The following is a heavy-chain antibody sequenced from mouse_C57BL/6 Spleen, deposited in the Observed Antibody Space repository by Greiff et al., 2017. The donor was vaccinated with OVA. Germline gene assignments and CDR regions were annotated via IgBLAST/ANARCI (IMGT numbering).Heavy chain of an antibody. D-gene: IGHD3-1*01. Sequence: EADGVDFSRYWMSWVRRAPGKGLEWIGEINPDSSTINYAPSLKDKFIISRDNAKNTLYLQMSKVRSEDTALYYCARSGAHWYFDVWGTGTTVTVSS. CDR2: INPDSSTI. CDR3: ARSGAHWYFDV. CDR1: GVDFSRYW. J-gene: IGHJ1*03. V-gene: IGHV4-1*01.